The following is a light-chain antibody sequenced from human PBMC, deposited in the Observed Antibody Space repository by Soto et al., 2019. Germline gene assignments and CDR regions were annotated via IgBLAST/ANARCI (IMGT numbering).Light chain of an antibody. Sequence: QSVLTQPPSVSGAPGQRVTISCTGNSSNIGAGYDVHWYQQLPGTAPKLLIYGNSNRPSGVPDRFSGSKSGTSASLAITGLQAEDEADYYCQSYDSSLSGAVFGGGTQLT. CDR1: SSNIGAGYD. CDR2: GNS. V-gene: IGLV1-40*01. J-gene: IGLJ7*01. CDR3: QSYDSSLSGAV.